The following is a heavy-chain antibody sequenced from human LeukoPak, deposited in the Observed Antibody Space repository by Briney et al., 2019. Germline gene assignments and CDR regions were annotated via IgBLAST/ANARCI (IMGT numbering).Heavy chain of an antibody. D-gene: IGHD4-17*01. CDR3: ARGRGGYGDYPD. V-gene: IGHV3-66*01. CDR1: GFTVSSNY. J-gene: IGHJ4*02. CDR2: LYTGGST. Sequence: AGGSLRLSCAASGFTVSSNYMSWVRQAPGKGLEWVSVLYTGGSTFYADSVKGRFTISRDNSKNTLFLQMNSLRDEDTAVYYCARGRGGYGDYPDWGQGTLVTVSS.